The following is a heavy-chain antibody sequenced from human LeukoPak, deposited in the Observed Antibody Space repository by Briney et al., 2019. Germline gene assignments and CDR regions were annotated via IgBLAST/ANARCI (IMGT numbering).Heavy chain of an antibody. J-gene: IGHJ4*02. CDR1: GFTFSSYS. Sequence: GGSLRLSCAASGFTFSSYSMNWVRQAPGKGLEWVSYISSSSSTIYYADSVKGRFTISRDNSKNTLYLQMNSLRAEDTAVYYCAKVSTFPYCSSTSCRDYWGQGTLVTVSS. CDR3: AKVSTFPYCSSTSCRDY. D-gene: IGHD2-2*01. CDR2: ISSSSSTI. V-gene: IGHV3-48*01.